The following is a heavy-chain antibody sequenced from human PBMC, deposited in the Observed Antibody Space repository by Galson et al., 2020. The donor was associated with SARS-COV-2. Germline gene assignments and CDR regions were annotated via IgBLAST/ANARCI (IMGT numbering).Heavy chain of an antibody. CDR1: GFTFSSYA. D-gene: IGHD3-16*01. Sequence: QLGESLKISCAASGFTFSSYAMHWVRQAPGKGLEWVAVISYDGSNKYYADSVKGRFTISRDNSKNTLYLQMNSLGAEDTAVYYCARARGGNYYYGMDVWGQGTTVTVSS. CDR3: ARARGGNYYYGMDV. V-gene: IGHV3-30*04. CDR2: ISYDGSNK. J-gene: IGHJ6*02.